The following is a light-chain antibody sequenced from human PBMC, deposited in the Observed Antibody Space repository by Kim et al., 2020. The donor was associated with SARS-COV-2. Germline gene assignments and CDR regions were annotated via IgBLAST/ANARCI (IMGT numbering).Light chain of an antibody. CDR1: QSVSDNY. CDR2: DAS. Sequence: ETVLTQSPATLSLSPGDRATLSCGASQSVSDNYLAWYQQKPGLAPRLLIYDASNRAAGIPDRFSGSGSGTDFTLTISRVGPEDFAVYYCQQYGGSPITFGQGTRLEIK. J-gene: IGKJ5*01. V-gene: IGKV3D-20*01. CDR3: QQYGGSPIT.